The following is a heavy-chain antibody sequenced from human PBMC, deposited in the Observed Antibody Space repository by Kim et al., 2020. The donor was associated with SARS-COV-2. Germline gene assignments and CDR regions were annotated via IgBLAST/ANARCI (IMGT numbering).Heavy chain of an antibody. Sequence: ASVKVSCKASGYSFTSYAMNWVRQAPGQGLEWMGWINTNTGNPTYAQGFTGRFVFSLDTSVSTAYLQISSLKAEDTAVYYCAREGDSSSSLAFDIWGQGTMVTVSS. V-gene: IGHV7-4-1*02. CDR2: INTNTGNP. D-gene: IGHD6-6*01. CDR3: AREGDSSSSLAFDI. J-gene: IGHJ3*02. CDR1: GYSFTSYA.